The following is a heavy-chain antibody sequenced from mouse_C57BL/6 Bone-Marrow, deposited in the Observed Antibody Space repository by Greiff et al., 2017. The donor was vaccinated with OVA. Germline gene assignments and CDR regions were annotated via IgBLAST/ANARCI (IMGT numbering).Heavy chain of an antibody. D-gene: IGHD2-4*01. CDR3: ARDADYDHYYAMDY. CDR2: SRNKANDYTT. CDR1: GFTFSDFY. J-gene: IGHJ4*01. Sequence: EVKLVESGGGLVQSGRSLRLSCATSGFTFSDFYMEWVRQAPGKGLEWIAASRNKANDYTTEYSASVKGRFIVSRDTSQSILYLQMNALRAEDTAIYYCARDADYDHYYAMDYWGQGTSVTVSS. V-gene: IGHV7-1*01.